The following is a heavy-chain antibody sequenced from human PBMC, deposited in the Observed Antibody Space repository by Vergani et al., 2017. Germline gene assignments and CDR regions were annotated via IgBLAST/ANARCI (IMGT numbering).Heavy chain of an antibody. J-gene: IGHJ4*02. CDR1: GFTFSSYA. CDR2: IYYSGST. D-gene: IGHD3-10*01. CDR3: ARDNGGFDY. V-gene: IGHV4-31*02. Sequence: VQLLEPGGGLVQPGGSLRLSCAASGFTFSSYAMSWVRQAPGKGLEWIGYIYYSGSTYYNPSLKSRVTISVDTSRTQFSLKLSSVTAADTAVYYCARDNGGFDYWGQGTLVTVSS.